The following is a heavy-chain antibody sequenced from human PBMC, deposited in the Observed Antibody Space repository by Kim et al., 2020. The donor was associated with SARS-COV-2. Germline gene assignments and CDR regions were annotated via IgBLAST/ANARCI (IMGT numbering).Heavy chain of an antibody. CDR2: IYYSGNT. Sequence: SETLSLTCTVSGGSVSSGSYFWSWIRQPPGKGLEWIGYIYYSGNTNSNPSLKSRVTMSIDTPKNQFSLKLRSVTAADTALYYCARAPNDFWSGYPYYFDYWGQGTLVTVSS. CDR1: GGSVSSGSYF. D-gene: IGHD3-3*01. J-gene: IGHJ4*02. V-gene: IGHV4-61*01. CDR3: ARAPNDFWSGYPYYFDY.